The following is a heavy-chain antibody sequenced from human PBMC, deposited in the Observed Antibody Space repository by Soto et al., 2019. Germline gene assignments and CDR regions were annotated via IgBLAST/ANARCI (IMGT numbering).Heavy chain of an antibody. D-gene: IGHD3-10*01. CDR1: GGSFSGYY. V-gene: IGHV4-34*01. Sequence: SETLSLTCAVHGGSFSGYYWRWIRQPPGKGLEWIGEINHSGSTNYNPSLKSRVTISVDTSKNQFSLKLSSVTAADTAVYYCARGSKLLWFGELLNPPFDYWGQGTLVTVSS. CDR2: INHSGST. CDR3: ARGSKLLWFGELLNPPFDY. J-gene: IGHJ4*02.